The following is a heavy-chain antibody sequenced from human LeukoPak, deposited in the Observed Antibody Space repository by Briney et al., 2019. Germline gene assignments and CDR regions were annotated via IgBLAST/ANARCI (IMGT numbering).Heavy chain of an antibody. J-gene: IGHJ4*02. CDR3: AMDGGNSEGWYFDY. CDR1: GYTLTELS. CDR2: FDPEDGET. Sequence: ASVKVSCKVSGYTLTELSMHWVRQAPGKGLEWMGGFDPEDGETIYAQKFQRRVTMTEDTSTDTAYMELSSLRSEHTAVYYCAMDGGNSEGWYFDYWGQGTLVTVSS. V-gene: IGHV1-24*01. D-gene: IGHD4-23*01.